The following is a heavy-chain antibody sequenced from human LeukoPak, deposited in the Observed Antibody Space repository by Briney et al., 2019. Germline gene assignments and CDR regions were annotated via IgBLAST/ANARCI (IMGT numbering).Heavy chain of an antibody. J-gene: IGHJ6*02. CDR1: GGSISSYY. CDR3: ARSIVVAGIVSDSYYYGMDV. CDR2: IYYSGST. V-gene: IGHV4-59*08. D-gene: IGHD6-19*01. Sequence: KPSETLSLTCTVSGGSISSYYWSWIRQPPGKGLEWIGYIYYSGSTNYNPSLKSRVTISVHTSKKQFSLKLSSVTAADTAVYFCARSIVVAGIVSDSYYYGMDVWGQGTTVTVSS.